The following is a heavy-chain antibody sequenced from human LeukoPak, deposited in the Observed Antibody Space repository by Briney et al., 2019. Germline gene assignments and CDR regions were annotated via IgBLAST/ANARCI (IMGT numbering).Heavy chain of an antibody. CDR2: IYYSGST. CDR1: GGSISSYY. V-gene: IGHV4-59*12. D-gene: IGHD3-10*01. Sequence: SETLSLTCTVSGGSISSYYWSWIRQPPGKGLEWIGYIYYSGSTNYNPSLKSRVTMSVDTSKNQFSLKLSSVTAADTAVYYCARDSPYGSGSYYKGSWFDPWGQGTLVTVSS. CDR3: ARDSPYGSGSYYKGSWFDP. J-gene: IGHJ5*02.